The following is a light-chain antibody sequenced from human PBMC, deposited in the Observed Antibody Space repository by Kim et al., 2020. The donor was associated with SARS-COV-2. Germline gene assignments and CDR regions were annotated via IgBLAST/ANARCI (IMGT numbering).Light chain of an antibody. CDR3: QQRSNWPLT. V-gene: IGKV3-11*01. Sequence: LSQGERAPRSCRADQSVSNYLAWYQQNPGQAPSLLIYDASNRATGIPARFSGSGSGTDFTLTISSLEPEDFAVYYCQQRSNWPLTFGGGTKVDIK. CDR2: DAS. J-gene: IGKJ4*01. CDR1: QSVSNY.